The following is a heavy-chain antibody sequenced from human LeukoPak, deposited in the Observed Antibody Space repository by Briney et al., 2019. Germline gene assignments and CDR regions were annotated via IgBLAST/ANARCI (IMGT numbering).Heavy chain of an antibody. CDR1: GFSFSSYE. Sequence: GGSLRLSCAGSGFSFSSYEMNWVRQAPGKGLEWVSYIGSGGVTPYYAESLKGRFALSRDNAQNSLYLHMNSLRAEDTAVYYCARTDTAMGFVYWGRGNLVTVSS. V-gene: IGHV3-48*03. CDR2: IGSGGVTP. D-gene: IGHD5-18*01. J-gene: IGHJ4*02. CDR3: ARTDTAMGFVY.